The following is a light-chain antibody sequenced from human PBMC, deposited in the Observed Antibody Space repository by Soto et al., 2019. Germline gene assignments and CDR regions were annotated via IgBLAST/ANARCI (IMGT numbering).Light chain of an antibody. J-gene: IGKJ5*01. Sequence: EIVLTQSPATLSLSPGERATLSCRASQSVSSYLAWYQQKPGQAPRLLIYDASTRATGIPARFSGSGSGTDFPLTISSLEPEDFAVYYCQQRSNWSPAITFGQGTRLEIK. V-gene: IGKV3-11*01. CDR2: DAS. CDR1: QSVSSY. CDR3: QQRSNWSPAIT.